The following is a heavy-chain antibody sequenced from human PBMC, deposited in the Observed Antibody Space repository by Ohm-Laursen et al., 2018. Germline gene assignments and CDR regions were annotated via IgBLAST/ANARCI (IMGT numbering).Heavy chain of an antibody. V-gene: IGHV3-48*03. D-gene: IGHD5-12*01. CDR3: ARVNGYNLDY. Sequence: SLRLSCSAPGFTFSTHAMHWVRQAPGKGLEWVSYISTGGITKYYTDSVKGRFTISRDNAENSLYLQMNILRAEDTAIYYCARVNGYNLDYWGQGTLVTVSS. CDR1: GFTFSTHA. J-gene: IGHJ4*02. CDR2: ISTGGITK.